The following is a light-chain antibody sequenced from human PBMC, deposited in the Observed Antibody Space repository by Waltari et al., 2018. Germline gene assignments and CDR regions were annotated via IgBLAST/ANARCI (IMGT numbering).Light chain of an antibody. J-gene: IGLJ2*01. Sequence: SYVVTQSPSVSVAPGATARITCGGDTIGSKRVHWYQQRPGQAPVLVISYDSDRPSGIPERFSGSNSGNTATLTISWVEADDEADYYCLVWHSTTDHHGVFGGGTKLTVL. CDR2: YDS. CDR3: LVWHSTTDHHGV. V-gene: IGLV3-21*04. CDR1: TIGSKR.